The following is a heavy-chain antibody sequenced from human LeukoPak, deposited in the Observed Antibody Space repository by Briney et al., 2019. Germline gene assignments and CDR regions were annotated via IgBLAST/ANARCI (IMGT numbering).Heavy chain of an antibody. CDR1: GGTFSSHG. Sequence: SVKVSCKASGGTFSSHGISWVRQAPGQGLEWMGRIIPIFDTSNYAQKFQGRVTITADESTSTAYMELSSLRSEDTAVYYCAREGPWYDGNTGNAFDIWGQGAMVTVSS. J-gene: IGHJ3*02. V-gene: IGHV1-69*13. CDR2: IIPIFDTS. D-gene: IGHD4-23*01. CDR3: AREGPWYDGNTGNAFDI.